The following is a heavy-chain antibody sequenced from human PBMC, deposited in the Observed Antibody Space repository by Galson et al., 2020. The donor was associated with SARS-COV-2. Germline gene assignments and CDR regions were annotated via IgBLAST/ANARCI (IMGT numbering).Heavy chain of an antibody. CDR2: ITYTSGT. Sequence: GGSLRLSCAASGFMFASFAMTWVRQAPGKGLEWVSSITYTSGTFYADSVKGRFFISRDNSKKMLYLQMNGLRADDTAIYYCVKEDGSSSGHFWGQGTLVTVSS. V-gene: IGHV3-23*01. D-gene: IGHD3-10*01. CDR1: GFMFASFA. J-gene: IGHJ4*02. CDR3: VKEDGSSSGHF.